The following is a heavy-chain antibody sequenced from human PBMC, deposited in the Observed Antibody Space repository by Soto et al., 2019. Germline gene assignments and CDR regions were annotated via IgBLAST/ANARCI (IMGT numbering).Heavy chain of an antibody. J-gene: IGHJ5*02. CDR2: VKGDGSRT. CDR3: ARSDWFDP. D-gene: IGHD3-3*01. Sequence: EVQLVESGGGLVQPGGSLRLSCAASGFTCSASWMHWVRQVPGKGLVWVSRVKGDGSRTFYADSVKGRFTISRDNAKNTLYLQMDSLRAEDTAVYYCARSDWFDPWGQGTLVTVSS. CDR1: GFTCSASW. V-gene: IGHV3-74*01.